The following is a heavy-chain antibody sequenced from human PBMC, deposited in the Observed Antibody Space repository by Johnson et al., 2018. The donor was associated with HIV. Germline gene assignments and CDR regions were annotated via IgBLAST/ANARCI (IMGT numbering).Heavy chain of an antibody. CDR2: IKSKTDGGTT. CDR3: ARGGAGEVRPGAFDI. J-gene: IGHJ3*02. D-gene: IGHD3-10*01. V-gene: IGHV3-15*01. CDR1: GFTFSNAW. Sequence: VQLVESGGGLVKPGGSLRLSCAASGFTFSNAWMSWVRQAPGKGLEWVGRIKSKTDGGTTDYAVPVKGRFTISRDDSKNTLYLQMNSLRVEDTAVYYCARGGAGEVRPGAFDIWGQGTMVTVSS.